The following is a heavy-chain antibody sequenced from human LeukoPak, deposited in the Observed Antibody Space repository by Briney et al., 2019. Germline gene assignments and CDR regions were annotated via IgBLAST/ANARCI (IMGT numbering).Heavy chain of an antibody. D-gene: IGHD3-10*01. CDR3: ARVRVPGDHHYCYYMDV. J-gene: IGHJ6*03. CDR1: GGATCSSTYF. V-gene: IGHV4-39*07. Sequence: FGTPSLTCTLSGGATCSSTYFWGWIRQPPEEGLWWVWSIYYSVGAYYTPSLKSRVTISVDTSKNQFSLKLSTVSAADTAVYLCARVRVPGDHHYCYYMDVWGKGTTVTISS. CDR2: IYYSVGA.